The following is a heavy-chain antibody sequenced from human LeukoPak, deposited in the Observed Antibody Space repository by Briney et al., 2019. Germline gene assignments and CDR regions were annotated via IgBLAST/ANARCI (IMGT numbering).Heavy chain of an antibody. CDR1: DGSISIDC. D-gene: IGHD4-17*01. CDR2: IYYSGST. V-gene: IGHV4-30-4*08. Sequence: KPAETLSLSCTVSDGSISIDCWSWIRQPPGKGLEWIGYIYYSGSTYYNPSLKSRVTISVDTSKNQFSLKLSSVTAADTAVYYCARDAYGDYEFDAFEIWGQGTMVTVSS. CDR3: ARDAYGDYEFDAFEI. J-gene: IGHJ3*02.